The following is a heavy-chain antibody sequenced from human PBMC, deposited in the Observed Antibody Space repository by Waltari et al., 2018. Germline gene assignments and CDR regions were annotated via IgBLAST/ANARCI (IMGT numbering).Heavy chain of an antibody. CDR1: GGSVTSSHW. J-gene: IGHJ1*01. Sequence: QVQLPESGPGLVKPSGTLSLTCAVSGGSVTSSHWWSWVRQAPGKGLEWIGEMYHSGHTNYNPRLKSRVTMSLERAKNQFSLKLSSVTAADTAVYYCVRDNRWAEDGFRYFQFWGQGTLVTVSS. CDR3: VRDNRWAEDGFRYFQF. D-gene: IGHD5-12*01. V-gene: IGHV4-4*02. CDR2: MYHSGHT.